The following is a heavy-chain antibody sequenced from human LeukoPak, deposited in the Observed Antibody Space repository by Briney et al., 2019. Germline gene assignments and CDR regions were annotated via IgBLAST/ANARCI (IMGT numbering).Heavy chain of an antibody. V-gene: IGHV3-23*01. J-gene: IGHJ6*03. CDR3: TKELHVAVAVADYYYFYMDV. D-gene: IGHD6-19*01. CDR1: GFAFSSFA. CDR2: MNRGGSTT. Sequence: PGGSLRLSCAASGFAFSSFAMGWVRQSPGKGLEWLSTMNRGGSTTFYADSVKGRFTISRDNSKNTLYLHMDSLRPDDTAIYYCTKELHVAVAVADYYYFYMDVWGRGTAVTVSS.